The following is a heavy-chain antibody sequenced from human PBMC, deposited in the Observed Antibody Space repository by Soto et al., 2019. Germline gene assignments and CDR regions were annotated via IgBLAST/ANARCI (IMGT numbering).Heavy chain of an antibody. J-gene: IGHJ6*02. D-gene: IGHD2-2*01. Sequence: SETLYLTCTVSGGSISSYYWSWIRQPAGKGLEWIGRIYTSGSTNYNPSLKSRVTMSVDTSKNQVSLKLSSVTAADTAVYDCSRDYQLPRPYYFYYGMDVWGQGTSVTISS. CDR2: IYTSGST. CDR1: GGSISSYY. CDR3: SRDYQLPRPYYFYYGMDV. V-gene: IGHV4-4*07.